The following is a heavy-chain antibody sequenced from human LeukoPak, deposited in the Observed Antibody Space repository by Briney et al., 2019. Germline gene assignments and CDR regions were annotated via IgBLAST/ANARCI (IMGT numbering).Heavy chain of an antibody. CDR1: VYTFTDHY. J-gene: IGHJ4*02. CDR3: VLAMGEYFDY. Sequence: GASVKVSCKASVYTFTDHYIHWVRQAPGQGLEWMGWTNPKSGGTNYAQKFQGRVTMSRDTSIITAYMELLRLMSDDTAVYYCVLAMGEYFDYWGQGTLVTVSS. D-gene: IGHD2/OR15-2a*01. CDR2: TNPKSGGT. V-gene: IGHV1-2*02.